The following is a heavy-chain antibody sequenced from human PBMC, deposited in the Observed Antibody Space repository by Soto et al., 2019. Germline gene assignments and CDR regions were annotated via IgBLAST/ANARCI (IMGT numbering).Heavy chain of an antibody. J-gene: IGHJ4*02. D-gene: IGHD2-2*01. CDR1: GFTFTNAW. Sequence: EVQLVESGGGLVKPGASLRLSCAASGFTFTNAWMTWVRQAPGKGLEWLGRIKTKADGETTDYAAPVKGRFAISRDDSKNTVYLQMNSMKTEDTAVYYCSPQREISHYWGQGTLVTVSS. CDR3: SPQREISHY. CDR2: IKTKADGETT. V-gene: IGHV3-15*01.